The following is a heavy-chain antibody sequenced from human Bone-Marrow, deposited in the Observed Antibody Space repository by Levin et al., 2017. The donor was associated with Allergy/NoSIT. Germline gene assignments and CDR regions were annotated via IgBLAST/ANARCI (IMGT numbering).Heavy chain of an antibody. Sequence: SETLSLTCLVSGGSNSNYYWSWIRQPAGKGLEWIGNIFTTGSTNYNPSLKNRVTMSMGPSKNQFALNLTSVTAADTAVYYCARGGNWFDPWGQGTPVTVSS. CDR3: ARGGNWFDP. CDR1: GGSNSNYY. D-gene: IGHD3-10*01. J-gene: IGHJ5*02. V-gene: IGHV4-4*07. CDR2: IFTTGST.